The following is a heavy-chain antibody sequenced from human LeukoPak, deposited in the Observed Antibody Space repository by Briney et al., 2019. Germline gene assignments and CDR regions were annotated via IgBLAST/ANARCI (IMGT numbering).Heavy chain of an antibody. CDR3: ARGSGMATILGY. CDR1: GGSISSYY. J-gene: IGHJ4*02. D-gene: IGHD5-24*01. CDR2: IYYSGST. V-gene: IGHV4-59*01. Sequence: PSETLSLTCTVSGGSISSYYWSWIRQPPGKGLEWIGYIYYSGSTNYNPSLKSRVTISVDTSKNQFSLKLSSVTAADTAVYYCARGSGMATILGYWGQGTLVTVSS.